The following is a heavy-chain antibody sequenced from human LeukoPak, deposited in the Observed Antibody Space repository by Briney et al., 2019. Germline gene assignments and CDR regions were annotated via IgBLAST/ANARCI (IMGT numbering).Heavy chain of an antibody. CDR1: GFTFSSYS. V-gene: IGHV3-48*04. Sequence: GGSLRLSCAASGFTFSSYSMNWVRQAPGKGLEWVSYISSSSSTIYYADSVKGRFTISRDNSKNTLYLHMNSLRAEDTAVYYWATSPASSCLDYWGQGTLVTVSS. CDR3: ATSPASSCLDY. D-gene: IGHD6-13*01. J-gene: IGHJ4*02. CDR2: ISSSSSTI.